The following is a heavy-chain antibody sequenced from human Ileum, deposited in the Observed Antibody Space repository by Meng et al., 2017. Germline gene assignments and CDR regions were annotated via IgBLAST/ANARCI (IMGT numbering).Heavy chain of an antibody. J-gene: IGHJ3*02. V-gene: IGHV3-53*01. CDR1: GFNVNTYY. D-gene: IGHD2-8*01. CDR3: ARENMYFGSGQNDAFDI. Sequence: GGSLRLSCAVSGFNVNTYYMDWVRQAPGKGLEWVSVLYTSDITYYTDSVKGRFTISRDISKNLLYLQMNNLTTEDTAVYYCARENMYFGSGQNDAFDIWGQGTLVTVSS. CDR2: LYTSDIT.